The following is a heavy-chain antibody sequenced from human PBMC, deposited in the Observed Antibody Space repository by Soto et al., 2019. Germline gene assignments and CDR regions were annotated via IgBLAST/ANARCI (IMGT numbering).Heavy chain of an antibody. J-gene: IGHJ5*02. CDR1: GFTFNNYW. V-gene: IGHV3-74*01. Sequence: DVQLVESGGGLVQPGGSLRLSCAASGFTFNNYWMHWVRQAPGKGLMWVSRINTDGTRTTYADSVKGRFAISRDNAKNTVYLQMNSLTADDTAVHFCARVKSGSYDWSDPWGQGTLVTVSS. D-gene: IGHD3-10*01. CDR2: INTDGTRT. CDR3: ARVKSGSYDWSDP.